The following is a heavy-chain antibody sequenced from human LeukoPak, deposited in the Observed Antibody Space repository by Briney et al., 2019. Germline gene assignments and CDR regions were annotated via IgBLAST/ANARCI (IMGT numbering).Heavy chain of an antibody. Sequence: SETLSLTCTVSGYSISSGYYWGWIRQPPGKGLEWIGSIYHSGSTYYNPSLKSRVTISVDTSKNQFSLKLSSVTAADTAVYYCASATNLLVVAATPDYWGQGTLVTVSS. CDR3: ASATNLLVVAATPDY. CDR1: GYSISSGYY. J-gene: IGHJ4*02. CDR2: IYHSGST. V-gene: IGHV4-38-2*02. D-gene: IGHD2-15*01.